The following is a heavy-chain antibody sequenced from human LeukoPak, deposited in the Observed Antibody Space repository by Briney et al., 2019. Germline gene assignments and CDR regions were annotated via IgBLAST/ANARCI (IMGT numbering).Heavy chain of an antibody. CDR3: AKVSYRRIYYYDSSGYYYLPDY. D-gene: IGHD3-22*01. Sequence: GGSLRLSCAASGFTFSSYAMSWVRQAPGKGLDWVSAISGSGGSTYYADSVKGRFTIYRDNSKNTLYLQMNSLRAEDTAVYYCAKVSYRRIYYYDSSGYYYLPDYWGQGTLVTVSS. V-gene: IGHV3-23*01. CDR1: GFTFSSYA. J-gene: IGHJ4*02. CDR2: ISGSGGST.